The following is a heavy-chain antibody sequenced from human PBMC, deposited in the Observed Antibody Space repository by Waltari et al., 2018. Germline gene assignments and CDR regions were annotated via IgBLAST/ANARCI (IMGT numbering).Heavy chain of an antibody. CDR1: GGSFSGYY. CDR2: INHSGST. D-gene: IGHD3-3*01. CDR3: ARGGGLYDFWSRRQYYFDY. Sequence: QVQLQQWGAGLLKPSETLSPTCAVYGGSFSGYYWSWIRQPPGKGLEWIGEINHSGSTNYNPSLKSRVTISVDTSKNQFSLKLSSVTAADTAVYYCARGGGLYDFWSRRQYYFDYWGQGTLVTVSS. J-gene: IGHJ4*02. V-gene: IGHV4-34*01.